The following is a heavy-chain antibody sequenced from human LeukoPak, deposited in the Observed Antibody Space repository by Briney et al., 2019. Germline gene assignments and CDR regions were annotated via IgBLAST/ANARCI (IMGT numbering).Heavy chain of an antibody. D-gene: IGHD5-24*01. V-gene: IGHV3-15*01. CDR3: TTGKWRRDGYNS. CDR2: IKSKADGGTR. Sequence: EGSLRLSCAASGFTFSNVWMSWVRQAPEKGLEWLGRIKSKADGGTRDYAVCVKGRFTSSRDDSKITLYLQMNSLKTEDTAVYCCTTGKWRRDGYNSWGQGTLVTVSS. J-gene: IGHJ5*02. CDR1: GFTFSNVW.